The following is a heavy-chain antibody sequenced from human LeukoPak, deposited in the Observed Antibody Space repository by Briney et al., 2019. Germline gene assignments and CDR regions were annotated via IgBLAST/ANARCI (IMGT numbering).Heavy chain of an antibody. Sequence: HPGGSLRLSCAASGFTFNSHAMSWVRQAPGKGLECVSAISGGGGTTYYADSVKGRFTISRDNSKYTLYLQLNSLRAEDTAVYYCAKRGCDTNGCPYYFDYWGQGTLVTVSS. V-gene: IGHV3-23*01. J-gene: IGHJ4*02. CDR1: GFTFNSHA. CDR2: ISGGGGTT. CDR3: AKRGCDTNGCPYYFDY. D-gene: IGHD2-8*01.